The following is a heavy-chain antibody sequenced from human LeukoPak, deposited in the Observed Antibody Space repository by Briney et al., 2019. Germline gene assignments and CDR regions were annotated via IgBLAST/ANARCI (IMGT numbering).Heavy chain of an antibody. CDR1: GGSISNYY. V-gene: IGHV4-39*07. CDR3: ARGGGSGSFYWYFDL. J-gene: IGHJ2*01. D-gene: IGHD1-26*01. Sequence: SETLSLTCTVSGGSISNYYWGWIRQPPGKGLEWIGSIYYSGSTYYNPSLKSRVTISVDTSKNQFSLKLSSVTAADTAVYYCARGGGSGSFYWYFDLWGRGTLVTVSS. CDR2: IYYSGST.